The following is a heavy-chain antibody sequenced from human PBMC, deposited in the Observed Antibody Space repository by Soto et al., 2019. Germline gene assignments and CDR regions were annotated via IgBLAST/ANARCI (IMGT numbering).Heavy chain of an antibody. V-gene: IGHV4-59*01. J-gene: IGHJ4*02. CDR2: IYYSGST. CDR3: ASLYCGGDCYPDY. CDR1: GGSISSYY. D-gene: IGHD2-21*02. Sequence: PSETLSLTCTVSGGSISSYYWSWIRQPPGKGLEWIGYIYYSGSTNYNPSLKGRVTISVDTSKNQFSLKLSSVTAADTAVYYCASLYCGGDCYPDYWGQGTLVTVSS.